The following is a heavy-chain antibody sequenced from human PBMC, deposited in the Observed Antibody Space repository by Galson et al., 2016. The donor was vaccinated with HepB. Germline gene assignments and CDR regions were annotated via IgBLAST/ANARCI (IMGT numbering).Heavy chain of an antibody. J-gene: IGHJ4*02. D-gene: IGHD6-19*01. Sequence: SLRLSCAASGFTFRSITMHWVRQAPGRGLEWLAAISPDGSEGYYADSAKGRFTISRDNSKNTLYLQMNSLRSEDAAIYYCAKDNAAWLVDYWGQGSLVTVSS. V-gene: IGHV3-30-3*01. CDR1: GFTFRSIT. CDR3: AKDNAAWLVDY. CDR2: ISPDGSEG.